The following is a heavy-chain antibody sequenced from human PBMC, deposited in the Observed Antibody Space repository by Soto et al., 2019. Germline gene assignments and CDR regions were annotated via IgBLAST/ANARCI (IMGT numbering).Heavy chain of an antibody. D-gene: IGHD6-13*01. CDR1: GYTFTSYG. J-gene: IGHJ6*02. CDR3: ARVGVAAAGRLYGMDV. V-gene: IGHV1-18*04. Sequence: ASMKVSCKASGYTFTSYGISWVRQAPGQGLEWMGWISAYNGNTNYAQKLQGRVTMTTDTSTSTAYMELRSLRSDDTAVYYCARVGVAAAGRLYGMDVWGQGTTVTVSS. CDR2: ISAYNGNT.